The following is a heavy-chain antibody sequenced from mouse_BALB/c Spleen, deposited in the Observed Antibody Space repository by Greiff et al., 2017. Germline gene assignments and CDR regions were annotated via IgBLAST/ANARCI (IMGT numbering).Heavy chain of an antibody. J-gene: IGHJ4*01. CDR1: GFTFSSYA. CDR2: INSNGGST. V-gene: IGHV5-6-3*01. CDR3: ARDSFLYYYAMDY. D-gene: IGHD3-1*01. Sequence: EVQLVESGGGLVQPGGSLKLSCAASGFTFSSYAMSWVRQTPDKRLELVATINSNGGSTYYPDSVKGRFTISRDNAKNTLYLQMSSLKSEDTAMYYCARDSFLYYYAMDYWGQGTSVTVSS.